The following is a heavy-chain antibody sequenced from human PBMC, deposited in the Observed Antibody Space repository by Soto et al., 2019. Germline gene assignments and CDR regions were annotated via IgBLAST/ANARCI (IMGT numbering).Heavy chain of an antibody. D-gene: IGHD3-10*01. CDR2: INHSGST. Sequence: SETLSLSCAVSSASINSNNWWSWVRQPPGKGLEWIGEINHSGSTNYNPSPKSRVTISVDRSKNHFSLNLSSLSSEDTAVYYCARGTKPNMVRGVIPFSYGMDVWGQGTTVTVSS. CDR3: ARGTKPNMVRGVIPFSYGMDV. CDR1: SASINSNNW. J-gene: IGHJ6*02. V-gene: IGHV4-4*02.